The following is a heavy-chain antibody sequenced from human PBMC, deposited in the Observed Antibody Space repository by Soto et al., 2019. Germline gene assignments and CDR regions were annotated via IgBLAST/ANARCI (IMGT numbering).Heavy chain of an antibody. Sequence: GGSLRLSCAASGFTFSSYAMSWVRQAPGKGLEWVSAISGSGGSTYYADSVKGRFTISRDNSKNTLYLQMDSLRAEDTAVYYCAKDHWGWGKGGPTDVWGQGTTVTVSS. J-gene: IGHJ6*02. CDR1: GFTFSSYA. D-gene: IGHD3-16*01. CDR3: AKDHWGWGKGGPTDV. V-gene: IGHV3-23*01. CDR2: ISGSGGST.